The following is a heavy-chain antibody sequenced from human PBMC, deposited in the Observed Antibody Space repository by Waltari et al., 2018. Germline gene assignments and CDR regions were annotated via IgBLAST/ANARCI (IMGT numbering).Heavy chain of an antibody. Sequence: EEKLLESGGGLLQPGDSLRLSCAASGFRFSNYWMNWVRQAPGKGLVWGARISNDESSLTYADAVKGRFTISRDNAKNSLYLQMNSLRAEDTAVYYCARAGATVTTLVVYWGQGTLVTVSS. J-gene: IGHJ4*02. CDR2: ISNDESSL. CDR1: GFRFSNYW. V-gene: IGHV3-74*03. CDR3: ARAGATVTTLVVY. D-gene: IGHD4-17*01.